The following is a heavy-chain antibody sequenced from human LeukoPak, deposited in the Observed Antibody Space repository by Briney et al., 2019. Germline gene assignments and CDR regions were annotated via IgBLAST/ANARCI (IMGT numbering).Heavy chain of an antibody. CDR2: INPSGGST. CDR3: AIQVATRFDY. CDR1: GYTFTSYY. Sequence: ASVKVSCKASGYTFTSYYMYWVRQAPGQGLEWMGIINPSGGSTNYAQKLQGRVTMTTDTSASTAYMELRSLRSDDTAVYYCAIQVATRFDYWGQGTLVTVSS. V-gene: IGHV1-46*01. J-gene: IGHJ4*02. D-gene: IGHD5-12*01.